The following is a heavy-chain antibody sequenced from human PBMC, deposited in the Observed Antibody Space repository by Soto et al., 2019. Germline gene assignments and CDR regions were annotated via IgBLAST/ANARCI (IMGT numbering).Heavy chain of an antibody. J-gene: IGHJ4*02. V-gene: IGHV3-23*01. D-gene: IGHD6-19*01. CDR2: ISGSGGST. Sequence: EVQLLESGGGLVQPGGSLRLSCAASGFTFSSYAMSWVRQAPGKGLEWVSAISGSGGSTYYADSVKGRFTISRDNSKNTLYLQINRLRAEDTAVYYCAKGSVIAGVGTCDYWGQGTLVTVSS. CDR1: GFTFSSYA. CDR3: AKGSVIAGVGTCDY.